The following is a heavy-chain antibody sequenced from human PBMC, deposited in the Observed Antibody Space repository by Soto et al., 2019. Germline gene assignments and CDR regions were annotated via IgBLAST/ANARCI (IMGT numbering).Heavy chain of an antibody. D-gene: IGHD3-16*02. Sequence: SCRTLGNPTQTLTLTCTFSGFSLSNSGVGVGWIRQPPGKALEWLALIYWNDDKRYSPSLKSRLTITKDTSKNQVVLTMTNMDPVDTATYYCAHYSTYDYVWGSYRILDYCRQVTLVIVSS. J-gene: IGHJ4*02. CDR1: GFSLSNSGVG. CDR2: IYWNDDK. V-gene: IGHV2-5*01. CDR3: AHYSTYDYVWGSYRILDY.